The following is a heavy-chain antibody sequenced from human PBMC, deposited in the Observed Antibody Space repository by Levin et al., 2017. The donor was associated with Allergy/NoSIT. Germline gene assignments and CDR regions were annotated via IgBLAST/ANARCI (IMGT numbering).Heavy chain of an antibody. J-gene: IGHJ3*02. V-gene: IGHV3-7*01. D-gene: IGHD2-2*01. CDR3: ARVRSPAMLRAFDI. Sequence: DSVKGRFTISRDNAKNSLFLQMNSLRAEDTAVYYCARVRSPAMLRAFDIWGQGTMVTVSS.